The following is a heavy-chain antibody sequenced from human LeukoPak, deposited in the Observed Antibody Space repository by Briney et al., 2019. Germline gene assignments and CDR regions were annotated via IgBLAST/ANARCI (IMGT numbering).Heavy chain of an antibody. CDR1: GFTFTSSA. V-gene: IGHV1-58*02. CDR3: AAANWNYERFGY. D-gene: IGHD1-7*01. CDR2: IVVGSGNT. J-gene: IGHJ4*02. Sequence: AASVKVSCKASGFTFTSSAMQWVRQACGQRLEWIEWIVVGSGNTNYAQKFQERVTITRDMSTSTAYMELSSLRSEDTAVYYCAAANWNYERFGYWGQGTLVTVSS.